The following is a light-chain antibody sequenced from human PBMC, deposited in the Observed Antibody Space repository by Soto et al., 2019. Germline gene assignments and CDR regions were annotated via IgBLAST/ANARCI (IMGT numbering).Light chain of an antibody. CDR1: SSNIGSNI. Sequence: QSVLTQPPSASGTPGQRVTSSCSGSSSNIGSNIVNWYQQLPGTAPKLLIYINNQRPSGVPDRFSGSKSGTSASLAISELQSEDEADYYCAAWDDSLSGPVFGGGTKLTVL. CDR2: INN. J-gene: IGLJ3*02. V-gene: IGLV1-44*01. CDR3: AAWDDSLSGPV.